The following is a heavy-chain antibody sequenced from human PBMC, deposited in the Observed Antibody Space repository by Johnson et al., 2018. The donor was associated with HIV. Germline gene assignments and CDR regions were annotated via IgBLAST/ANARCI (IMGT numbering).Heavy chain of an antibody. Sequence: VQLVESGGGVVQPGRSLRLSCAASGFTFSNAWMSWVRQAPGKGLEWVGRIKSKTDGGTTDYAAPVKGRFTIPRDDSKNTLYLQMNSLKTEDTAVYYCARDIVVMAEYLDDAFDVWGQGTRVTVSS. CDR2: IKSKTDGGTT. J-gene: IGHJ3*01. D-gene: IGHD2-8*01. CDR1: GFTFSNAW. CDR3: ARDIVVMAEYLDDAFDV. V-gene: IGHV3-15*01.